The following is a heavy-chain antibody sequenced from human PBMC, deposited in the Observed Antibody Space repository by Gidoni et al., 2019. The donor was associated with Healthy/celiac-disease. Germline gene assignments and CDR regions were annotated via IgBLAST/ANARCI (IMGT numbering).Heavy chain of an antibody. V-gene: IGHV3-72*01. CDR2: TRKKANSDTT. CDR1: GFTSSDQY. J-gene: IGHJ3*02. D-gene: IGHD2-21*02. Sequence: EVQLVESGGGLVQPCGPLMLSCAAPGFTSSDQYMDWFRPLAARGRQAPGKGLEWVGRTRKKANSDTTEYAASVKGRFTISRDDSKNALYLQMNSLKTEDTAVYYCARVRAYCGGDCYPDAFDIWGQGTMVTVSS. CDR3: ARVRAYCGGDCYPDAFDI.